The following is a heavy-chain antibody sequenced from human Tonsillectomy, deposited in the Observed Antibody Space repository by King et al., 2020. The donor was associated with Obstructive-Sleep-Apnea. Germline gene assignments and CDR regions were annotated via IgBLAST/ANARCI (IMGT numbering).Heavy chain of an antibody. CDR2: IYSGGST. CDR3: ARGSGNYYDSSGYYYPFDY. CDR1: GFTVSSNY. Sequence: VQLVESGGGLVQAGGSLRLSCTASGFTVSSNYMSWVRQAPGKGLAWVSVIYSGGSTYFADSGKGRFTISRHNSKNTVYLQMNNLRTEDTAVYFCARGSGNYYDSSGYYYPFDYWGQGTLVTVSS. V-gene: IGHV3-53*04. J-gene: IGHJ4*02. D-gene: IGHD3-22*01.